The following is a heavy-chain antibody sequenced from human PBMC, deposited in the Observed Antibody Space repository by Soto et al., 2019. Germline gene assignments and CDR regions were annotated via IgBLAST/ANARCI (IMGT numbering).Heavy chain of an antibody. D-gene: IGHD6-6*01. CDR3: GRAKEDEGSSSLRVYYGVDV. CDR1: GFTLSNYR. J-gene: IGHJ6*02. Sequence: EVQLVQSGGGPVKSGQSLRLSCVASGFTLSNYRMTWVRQGPGKGLEWVSSINSRGDYTHYTESVKGRFTISRDNTKNLVHLQMNSLRADDAAVYYCGRAKEDEGSSSLRVYYGVDVWGQGTTVIVSS. V-gene: IGHV3-21*06. CDR2: INSRGDYT.